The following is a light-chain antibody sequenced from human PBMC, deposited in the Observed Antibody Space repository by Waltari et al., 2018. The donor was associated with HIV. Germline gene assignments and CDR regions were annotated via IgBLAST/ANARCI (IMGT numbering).Light chain of an antibody. J-gene: IGLJ2*01. Sequence: QSVLTQPPSVSGAPGQRVTISCTGSSSNIGAGYDVHWYQQLPGTAPKLLIYCNGNRPAGVPDRFAGSKSGTSASLAITGLQAEDEADYYCQSYDSSLSGYVVFGGGTKLTVL. CDR2: CNG. CDR3: QSYDSSLSGYVV. CDR1: SSNIGAGYD. V-gene: IGLV1-40*01.